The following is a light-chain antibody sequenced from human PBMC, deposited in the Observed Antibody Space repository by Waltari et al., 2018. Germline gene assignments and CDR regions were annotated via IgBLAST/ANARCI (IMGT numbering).Light chain of an antibody. CDR3: TSYTTSVTWV. CDR2: EVT. J-gene: IGLJ3*02. CDR1: SIDIVGHNY. Sequence: QSALTQPTSVPGSPGQSITISCTGTSIDIVGHNYVSWSQQHPGKAPKLVIFEVTTRPSGVSNRFSGSKSGNTASLTISGLQAEDEADYYCTSYTTSVTWVFGGGTKVTVL. V-gene: IGLV2-14*01.